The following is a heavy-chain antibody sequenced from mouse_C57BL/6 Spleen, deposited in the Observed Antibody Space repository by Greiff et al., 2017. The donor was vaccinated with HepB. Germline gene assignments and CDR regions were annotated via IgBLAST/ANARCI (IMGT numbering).Heavy chain of an antibody. D-gene: IGHD2-1*01. J-gene: IGHJ4*01. V-gene: IGHV5-4*01. CDR1: GFTFSSYA. CDR2: ISDGGSYT. CDR3: AREGGKMPMDY. Sequence: EVKLMESGGGLVKPGGSLKLSCAASGFTFSSYAMSWVRQTPEKRLEWVATISDGGSYTYYPDNVKGRFTISRDNAKNNLYLQMSHLKSEDTAMYYCAREGGKMPMDYWGQGTSVTVSS.